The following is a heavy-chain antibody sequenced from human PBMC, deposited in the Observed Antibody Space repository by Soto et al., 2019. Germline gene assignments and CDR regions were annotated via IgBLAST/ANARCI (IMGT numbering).Heavy chain of an antibody. CDR3: AREIVEATGGIDY. CDR2: ISSGGVYI. D-gene: IGHD1-26*01. CDR1: GFTFRSYS. Sequence: EVPLVESGGGLVKPGGSLRLSCAASGFTFRSYSMNWVRQTPGKGLEWVSSISSGGVYIYYADSVKGRFTISRDNAKTSVDLQMHSLRADDTAVYYCAREIVEATGGIDYWGHGTLVTVSS. V-gene: IGHV3-21*06. J-gene: IGHJ4*01.